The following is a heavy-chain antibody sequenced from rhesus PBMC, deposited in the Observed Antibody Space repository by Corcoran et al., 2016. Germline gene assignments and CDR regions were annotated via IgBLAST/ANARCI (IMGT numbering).Heavy chain of an antibody. J-gene: IGHJ6*01. Sequence: QLQLQESGPELVKPSGTLSLTCAVSGGSIPRTSWSWIRQPQGKGLEWMGPIAGSGGSTDYNPSLKSRVTISTDTSKNQFSLKLSSVTAADTAIYYCARDYYGFNSWGQGVVVTVSS. CDR1: GGSIPRTS. V-gene: IGHV4-173*01. CDR3: ARDYYGFNS. CDR2: IAGSGGST.